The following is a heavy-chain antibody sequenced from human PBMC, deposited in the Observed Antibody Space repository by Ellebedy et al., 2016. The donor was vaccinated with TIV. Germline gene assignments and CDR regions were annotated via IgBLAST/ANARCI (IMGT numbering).Heavy chain of an antibody. CDR1: GFSFRNYW. CDR3: ARRGSYGDYAVQVNSWFDA. D-gene: IGHD4-17*01. CDR2: IYQDGSDQ. Sequence: PGGSLRLSCAASGFSFRNYWMGWVRQAPGKGLEWVANIYQDGSDQYYVESVRGRFTISRDNANKSLFLQMNSLRVEDTAVYYCARRGSYGDYAVQVNSWFDAWGRGTLVSVSS. J-gene: IGHJ5*02. V-gene: IGHV3-7*01.